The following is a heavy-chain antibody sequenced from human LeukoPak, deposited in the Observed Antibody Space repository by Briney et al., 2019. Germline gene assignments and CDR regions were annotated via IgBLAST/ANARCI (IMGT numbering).Heavy chain of an antibody. D-gene: IGHD4-17*01. CDR1: GGSISSYY. CDR2: IYYSGST. V-gene: IGHV4-59*01. Sequence: SETLSLTCTVSGGSISSYYWSWIRQPPGKGLEWIGYIYYSGSTNYNPSLKSRVTISVDTSKNQFSLKLSSVTAADTAVYYCARGDDYGDLPDAFDIWGQGTMVTVSS. CDR3: ARGDDYGDLPDAFDI. J-gene: IGHJ3*02.